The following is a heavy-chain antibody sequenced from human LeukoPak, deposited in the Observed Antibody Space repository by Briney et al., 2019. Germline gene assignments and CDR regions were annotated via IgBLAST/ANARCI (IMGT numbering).Heavy chain of an antibody. D-gene: IGHD6-19*01. CDR3: SAQPEAVAGGMHY. J-gene: IGHJ4*02. CDR1: GXILGDYG. Sequence: PGGSLRLSCTVSGXILGDYGLSWVRQAPGKGLEWVGFIRSKDNGGTTEYAASVKDRFIISRDDSKNIAYLQMDSLKTEDTAVYYCSAQPEAVAGGMHYWGQGALVTVSS. CDR2: IRSKDNGGTT. V-gene: IGHV3-49*04.